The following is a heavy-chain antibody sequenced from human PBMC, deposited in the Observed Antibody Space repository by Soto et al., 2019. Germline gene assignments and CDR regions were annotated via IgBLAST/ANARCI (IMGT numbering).Heavy chain of an antibody. V-gene: IGHV1-69*13. CDR2: IIPIFGTA. Sequence: SVKVSCKASGGTFSSYAISWVRQAPGQGLEWMGGIIPIFGTANYAQKFQGRVTITADESTSTAYMELSSLRSEDTAVYYCARDLGRFGSSSSGIYYYYGMGVWGQGTTVTVAS. J-gene: IGHJ6*02. D-gene: IGHD6-13*01. CDR3: ARDLGRFGSSSSGIYYYYGMGV. CDR1: GGTFSSYA.